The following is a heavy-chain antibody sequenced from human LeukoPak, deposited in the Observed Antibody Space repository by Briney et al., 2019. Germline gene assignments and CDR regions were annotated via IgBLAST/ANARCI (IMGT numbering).Heavy chain of an antibody. CDR1: GFTVSSNY. Sequence: GGSLRLSCAASGFTVSSNYMSWVRQAPGKGLEWVSIIYSGGSTYYADSVKGRFTISRDNSKNTLYLQMNSLRAEDTAVYYCARGEDWNLDHFYYYMDVWGKGTTVTVSS. CDR2: IYSGGST. J-gene: IGHJ6*03. CDR3: ARGEDWNLDHFYYYMDV. D-gene: IGHD1-1*01. V-gene: IGHV3-53*01.